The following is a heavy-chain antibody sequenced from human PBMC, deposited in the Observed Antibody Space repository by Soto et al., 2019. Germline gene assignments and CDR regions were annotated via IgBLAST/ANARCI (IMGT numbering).Heavy chain of an antibody. Sequence: PGGSLRLSCVASGFTFATCAMNWFRQAPGKGLEWGSVISGDGGSTYYAASVKGRVTISIDKSKNKFSLQMNRLSAEDTGIYYCANERLVYDFGIVPDATLLGEDVWGQGTQVPVSS. CDR3: ANERLVYDFGIVPDATLLGEDV. CDR2: ISGDGGST. V-gene: IGHV3-23*01. J-gene: IGHJ6*02. CDR1: GFTFATCA. D-gene: IGHD3-3*01.